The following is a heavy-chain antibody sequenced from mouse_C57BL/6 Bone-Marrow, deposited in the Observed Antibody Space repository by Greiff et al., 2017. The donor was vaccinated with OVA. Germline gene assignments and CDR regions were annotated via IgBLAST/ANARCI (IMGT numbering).Heavy chain of an antibody. CDR1: GYSFTGYY. Sequence: VQLKESGPELVKPGASVKISCKASGYSFTGYYMNWVKQSPEKSLEWIGEINPSTGGTTYNQKFKAKATLTVDKSSSTAYMQLKSLTSEDSAVYYCARPSNWEGDYWGQGTTLTVSS. CDR3: ARPSNWEGDY. D-gene: IGHD4-1*01. CDR2: INPSTGGT. V-gene: IGHV1-42*01. J-gene: IGHJ2*01.